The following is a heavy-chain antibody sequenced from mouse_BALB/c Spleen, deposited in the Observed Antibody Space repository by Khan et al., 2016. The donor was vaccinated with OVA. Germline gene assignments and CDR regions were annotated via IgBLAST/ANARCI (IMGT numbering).Heavy chain of an antibody. V-gene: IGHV2-6-1*01. D-gene: IGHD2-10*01. CDR2: IWSDGTT. Sequence: VKLKESGPGLAAPSQSLSITCTISGFSLTTYGVHWVRQPPGKGLEWLVVIWSDGTTNYTSALKSRLTITKDNSLSQVFLKMNSLQTDDTAIYFCARQPYYHYNIMDYWGQGTSVTVSS. CDR1: GFSLTTYG. CDR3: ARQPYYHYNIMDY. J-gene: IGHJ4*01.